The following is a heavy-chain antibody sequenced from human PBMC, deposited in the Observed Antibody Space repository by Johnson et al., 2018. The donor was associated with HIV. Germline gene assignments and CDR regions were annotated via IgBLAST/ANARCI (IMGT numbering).Heavy chain of an antibody. J-gene: IGHJ3*02. CDR1: GFTFSDYY. Sequence: QVQLVESGGGLVKPGGSLRLSCAASGFTFSDYYMHWIRQAPGKGLEWVAAISGSGGSTGYADSVTGRFPISRDNAKNSLYMQMNSLRAEDTALDYCQGDSGSYHGNDAFDIWGKGTMVTVSS. D-gene: IGHD1-26*01. CDR2: ISGSGGST. V-gene: IGHV3-11*01. CDR3: QGDSGSYHGNDAFDI.